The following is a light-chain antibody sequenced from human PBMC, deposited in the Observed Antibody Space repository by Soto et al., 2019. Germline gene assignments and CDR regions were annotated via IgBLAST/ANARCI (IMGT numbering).Light chain of an antibody. CDR1: QTISSW. CDR3: QHYNSYSEA. J-gene: IGKJ1*01. CDR2: KAS. Sequence: DIQMTQSPSTLSGSVGDRVTITCRASQTISSWLAWYQQKPGKAPKLLIYKASTLKSGDPSRFNGSGSGTEFTLTTSSLQPDDLATYYCQHYNSYSEAFVQGTKVEL. V-gene: IGKV1-5*03.